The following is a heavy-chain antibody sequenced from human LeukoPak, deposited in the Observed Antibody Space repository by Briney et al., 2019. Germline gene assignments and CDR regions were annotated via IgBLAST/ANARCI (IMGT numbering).Heavy chain of an antibody. CDR1: GFIFSSNA. CDR2: ISGSGGST. CDR3: LTRSLVAVSGNSYMDV. Sequence: PGGSLRLSCAASGFIFSSNAMTWVRQAPGKGLEWVSSISGSGGSTYHADSVKGRFTISRDNSKNTVYLQMNSLRAEDTAVYYCLTRSLVAVSGNSYMDVWGKGTTVSVSS. J-gene: IGHJ6*03. D-gene: IGHD6-19*01. V-gene: IGHV3-23*01.